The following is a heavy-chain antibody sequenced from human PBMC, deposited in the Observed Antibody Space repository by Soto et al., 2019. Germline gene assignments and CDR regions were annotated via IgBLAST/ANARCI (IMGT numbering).Heavy chain of an antibody. D-gene: IGHD3-10*01. CDR2: ISAYNGNT. Sequence: QVQLVQSGAEVKKPGASVKVSCKASGYTFTSYGISWVRQAPGQGLEWMGWISAYNGNTNYAQKLQGRVTMTTDTSTSTAYMELRSLSTDDTAVYYCARGRGLLWFGELSRNWFDPWGQGTLVTVSS. CDR3: ARGRGLLWFGELSRNWFDP. J-gene: IGHJ5*02. V-gene: IGHV1-18*01. CDR1: GYTFTSYG.